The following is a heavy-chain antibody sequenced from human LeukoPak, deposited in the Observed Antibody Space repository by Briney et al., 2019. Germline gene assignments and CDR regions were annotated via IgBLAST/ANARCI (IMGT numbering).Heavy chain of an antibody. CDR1: GGSFSGYY. CDR3: ARLVLSGSRSQPLDEDKYYFDY. Sequence: PSETLSLTCAVYGGSFSGYYWSWIRQPPGKGLEWIGEINHSGSTNYNPSLKSRVTISVDTSKNQFSLKLSSVTAADTAVYYCARLVLSGSRSQPLDEDKYYFDYWGQGTLVTVSS. D-gene: IGHD3-22*01. J-gene: IGHJ4*02. V-gene: IGHV4-34*01. CDR2: INHSGST.